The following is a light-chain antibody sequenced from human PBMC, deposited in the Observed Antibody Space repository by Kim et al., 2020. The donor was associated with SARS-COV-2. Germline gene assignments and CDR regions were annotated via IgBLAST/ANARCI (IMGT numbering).Light chain of an antibody. J-gene: IGKJ1*01. CDR3: QKYDRAPWT. V-gene: IGKV1-27*01. CDR2: AAS. CDR1: QGISSY. Sequence: ESVGDRVTITWRASQGISSYLVWYQQKPGKVPRLLIYAASVLQSGVPSRFSGSGFGTDFTLTISSLQPEDVASYYCQKYDRAPWTFGQGTKVDIK.